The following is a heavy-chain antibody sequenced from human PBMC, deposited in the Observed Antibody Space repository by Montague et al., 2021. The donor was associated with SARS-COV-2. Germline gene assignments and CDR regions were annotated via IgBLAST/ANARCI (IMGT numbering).Heavy chain of an antibody. J-gene: IGHJ3*02. V-gene: IGHV3-7*04. CDR1: GFTFSSYW. Sequence: SLRLSCAASGFTFSSYWMSWVRQAPGKGLEWFANIKQDGSEKYYVDSVKGRFTISRDNAKNSLYLQMNSLRAEDTAVYYCARGPWEGELLWHDAFDIWGQGTMVTVSS. D-gene: IGHD1-26*01. CDR3: ARGPWEGELLWHDAFDI. CDR2: IKQDGSEK.